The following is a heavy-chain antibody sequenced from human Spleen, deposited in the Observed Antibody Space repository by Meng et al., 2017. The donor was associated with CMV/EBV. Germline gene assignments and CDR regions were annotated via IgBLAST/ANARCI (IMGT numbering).Heavy chain of an antibody. CDR2: ISSSSSTI. Sequence: GGSLRLSCAASGFTFSTYWMSWVRQAPGKGLEWVSYISSSSSTIYYADSVKGRFTISRDNSKNTLYLQMNSLRAEDTAVYYCARVRGDSSSLPSYWGQGTLVTVSS. V-gene: IGHV3-48*01. D-gene: IGHD6-6*01. J-gene: IGHJ4*02. CDR1: GFTFSTYW. CDR3: ARVRGDSSSLPSY.